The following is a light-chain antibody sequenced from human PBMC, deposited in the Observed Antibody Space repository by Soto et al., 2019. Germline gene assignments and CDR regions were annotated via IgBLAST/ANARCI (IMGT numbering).Light chain of an antibody. CDR3: QQYNNWPPFG. V-gene: IGKV3-15*01. Sequence: EIVMTQSPATLSVSPGERATLSCRASQSVSSNLAWYQQKPGQAPRLLIYGASTRATGIPARFSGSGSGTEFTLTISSLQSEDFAVYYCQQYNNWPPFGFGGGTKVEIK. J-gene: IGKJ4*01. CDR1: QSVSSN. CDR2: GAS.